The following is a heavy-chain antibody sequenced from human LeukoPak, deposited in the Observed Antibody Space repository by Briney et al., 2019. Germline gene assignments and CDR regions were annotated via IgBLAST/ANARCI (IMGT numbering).Heavy chain of an antibody. D-gene: IGHD4-17*01. CDR1: GGSISSYY. V-gene: IGHV4-4*07. CDR3: ASTGTTVTTELFDY. CDR2: IYTSGST. Sequence: SETLSLTCTVSGGSISSYYWSWIRQPAGKGLEWIGRIYTSGSTNYNPSLKSRVTMSVDTSKNQFSLKLSSVTAADTAVYYCASTGTTVTTELFDYWGQGTLVTVSS. J-gene: IGHJ4*02.